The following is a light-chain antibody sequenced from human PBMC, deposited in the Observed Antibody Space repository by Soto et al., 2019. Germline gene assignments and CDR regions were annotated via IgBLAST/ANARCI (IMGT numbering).Light chain of an antibody. CDR1: QSVSSL. CDR2: DAS. CDR3: QQRSNWPLT. J-gene: IGKJ4*01. Sequence: EILLTQSPATLSMSPGERATLSCRASQSVSSLLGWYQQRPGQAPRLLIYDASKRATGIPAGFSGSGSGTDFTLTISSLEPEDFAVYYCQQRSNWPLTFGGGTRVEIK. V-gene: IGKV3-11*01.